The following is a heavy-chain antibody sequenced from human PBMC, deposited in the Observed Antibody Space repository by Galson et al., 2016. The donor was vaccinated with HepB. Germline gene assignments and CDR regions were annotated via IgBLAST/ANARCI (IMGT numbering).Heavy chain of an antibody. CDR3: VRSREYFGSGSYRDY. CDR2: TWFDGNYK. D-gene: IGHD3-10*01. Sequence: SLRLSCAASGFNFIGHGMHWVRQAPGKGLEWVAVTWFDGNYKDYAVSVKGRITVSRDNTKNTLSLQLDSLRAEDTAVYHCVRSREYFGSGSYRDYWGQGNLVIVSS. CDR1: GFNFIGHG. J-gene: IGHJ4*02. V-gene: IGHV3-33*01.